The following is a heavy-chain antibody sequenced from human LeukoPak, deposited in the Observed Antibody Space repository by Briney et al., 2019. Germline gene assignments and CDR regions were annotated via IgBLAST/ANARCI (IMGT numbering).Heavy chain of an antibody. D-gene: IGHD4-17*01. J-gene: IGHJ4*02. CDR1: GFTFSSYA. CDR3: TTDVSLLRTGDYADY. CDR2: ISGSGGST. V-gene: IGHV3-23*01. Sequence: GGSLRLSCAASGFTFSSYAMSWVRQAPGKGLEWVSAISGSGGSTYYADSVKGRFTISRDNSKNTLYLQMNSLKTEDTAVYYCTTDVSLLRTGDYADYWGQGTLVTVSS.